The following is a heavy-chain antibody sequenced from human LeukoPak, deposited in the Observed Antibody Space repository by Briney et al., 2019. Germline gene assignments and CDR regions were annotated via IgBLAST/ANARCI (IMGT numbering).Heavy chain of an antibody. Sequence: QPGGSLRLSCAASGFTFSSYSMNWVRQAPGKGLEWVSYISSSSSTIYYADSVKGRFTISRDNAKNSLYLQMNSLRAEDTAVYYCARPRDGYYYDSSGYYWWGQGTLVTVSS. CDR2: ISSSSSTI. CDR3: ARPRDGYYYDSSGYYW. V-gene: IGHV3-48*01. D-gene: IGHD3-22*01. J-gene: IGHJ4*02. CDR1: GFTFSSYS.